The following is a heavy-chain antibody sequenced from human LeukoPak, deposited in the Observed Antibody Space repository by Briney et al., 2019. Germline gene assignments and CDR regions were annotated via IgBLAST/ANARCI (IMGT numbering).Heavy chain of an antibody. CDR3: ACRDLTSSWSFR. CDR2: IYPGDSRI. CDR1: GYSFTNYW. J-gene: IGHJ4*02. D-gene: IGHD2-2*01. V-gene: IGHV5-51*01. Sequence: GESLKISCQGFGYSFTNYWIGWVRQMPGKGMEWMGVIYPGDSRIRYNPSFQGQVTISVDKSISTAYLQWVSLKASDSAIYYCACRDLTSSWSFRWGQGTLVTVSS.